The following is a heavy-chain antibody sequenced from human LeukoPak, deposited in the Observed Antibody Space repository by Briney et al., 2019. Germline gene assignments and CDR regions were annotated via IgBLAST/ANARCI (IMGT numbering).Heavy chain of an antibody. CDR1: GITVSSNY. J-gene: IGHJ4*02. CDR2: IYSGGST. V-gene: IGHV3-53*01. Sequence: GASLRLSCAASGITVSSNYMSWVREAAEKGLEWVSVIYSGGSTYYADSVKGRFTISRDNSKNTLYLQMNSLRAEDTAVYYCARHRDGYNPDYWGQGTLVTVSS. CDR3: ARHRDGYNPDY. D-gene: IGHD5-24*01.